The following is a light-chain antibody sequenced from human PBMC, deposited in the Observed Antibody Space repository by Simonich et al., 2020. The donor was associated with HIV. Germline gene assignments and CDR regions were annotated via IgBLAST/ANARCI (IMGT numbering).Light chain of an antibody. J-gene: IGKJ1*01. Sequence: DIVMTQSPDSLAVSLGERATINCKSSQSVLYNSYNKNYLAWYQQNPRPPPKLLIYWASTRESGVPDRFSGSGSGTDFTLTISSLQAEDVAVYYCQQYYITPHTFGQGTKVEIK. CDR3: QQYYITPHT. CDR1: QSVLYNSYNKNY. V-gene: IGKV4-1*01. CDR2: WAS.